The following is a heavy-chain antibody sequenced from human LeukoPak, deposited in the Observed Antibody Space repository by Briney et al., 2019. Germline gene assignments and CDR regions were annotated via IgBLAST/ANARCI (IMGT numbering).Heavy chain of an antibody. CDR1: GFTFSDYA. V-gene: IGHV3-23*05. Sequence: GGSLRLSCEASGFTFSDYAMNWVRQAPGKGLEWVSTFKTNYNQVYYAESVRGRFTISTDNSKNTAYLQMNSLRVEDTALYYCARSVSDYSRFDFWGQGALVTVSS. J-gene: IGHJ4*02. D-gene: IGHD2-15*01. CDR3: ARSVSDYSRFDF. CDR2: FKTNYNQV.